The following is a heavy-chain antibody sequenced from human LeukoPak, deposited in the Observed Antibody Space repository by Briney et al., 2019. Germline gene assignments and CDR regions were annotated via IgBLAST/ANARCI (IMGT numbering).Heavy chain of an antibody. J-gene: IGHJ5*02. CDR2: ITGNAGFI. D-gene: IGHD1-26*01. Sequence: GGSLRLSCTPSGFTFSTYAMNWVRQAPGKGLEWVGGITGNAGFIGYADSVKGRIIISRDNTNNRLFLQMRSLRGEDTAVYYCAEDKVPDGKWEIDRWGQGTLVTVSS. CDR3: AEDKVPDGKWEIDR. V-gene: IGHV3-23*01. CDR1: GFTFSTYA.